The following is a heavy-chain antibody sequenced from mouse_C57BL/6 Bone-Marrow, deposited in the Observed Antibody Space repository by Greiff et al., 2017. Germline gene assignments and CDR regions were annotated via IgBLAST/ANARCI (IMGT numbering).Heavy chain of an antibody. CDR2: INPNNGGT. D-gene: IGHD1-1*01. V-gene: IGHV1-26*01. Sequence: VQLQQSGPELVKPGASVKISCKASGYTFTDYYMNWVKQSHGKSLEWIGDINPNNGGTSYNQKFKGKATLTVDKSSSTAYMELRSLTSEDSAVYYCASFPFYYGSSYYAMDYWGQGTSVTVSS. J-gene: IGHJ4*01. CDR1: GYTFTDYY. CDR3: ASFPFYYGSSYYAMDY.